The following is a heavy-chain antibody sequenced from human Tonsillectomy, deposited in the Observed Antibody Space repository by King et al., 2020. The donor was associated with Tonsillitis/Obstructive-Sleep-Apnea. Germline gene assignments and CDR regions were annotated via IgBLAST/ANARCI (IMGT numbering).Heavy chain of an antibody. CDR3: ARDYGGLDRKSDYMDV. J-gene: IGHJ6*03. D-gene: IGHD3-10*01. CDR1: GGSISSGGYY. Sequence: QVQLQESGPGLVKPSQTLSLTCTVSGGSISSGGYYWSWVRQHPGTGLEWIGYIYYSGSTYYNPSLKSRVTISVDTSKNQFSLRLSSVTAADTAVYYCARDYGGLDRKSDYMDVWGKGTTVTVSS. CDR2: IYYSGST. V-gene: IGHV4-31*03.